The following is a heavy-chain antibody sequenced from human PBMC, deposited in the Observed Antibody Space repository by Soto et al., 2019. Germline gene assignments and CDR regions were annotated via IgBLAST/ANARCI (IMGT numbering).Heavy chain of an antibody. V-gene: IGHV1-24*01. J-gene: IGHJ4*02. CDR1: GYTLTELS. Sequence: ASVKVSCRVSGYTLTELSMHWVRQAPGKGLEWMGGFDPEDGETIYAQKFQGRVTMTEDTSTDTAYMELSSLRSEDTAVYYCATEDYGSGSPYFDYWGQGTLVTVSS. CDR3: ATEDYGSGSPYFDY. D-gene: IGHD3-10*01. CDR2: FDPEDGET.